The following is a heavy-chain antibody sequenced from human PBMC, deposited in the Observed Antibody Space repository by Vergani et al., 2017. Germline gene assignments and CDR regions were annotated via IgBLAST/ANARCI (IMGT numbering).Heavy chain of an antibody. J-gene: IGHJ6*02. V-gene: IGHV3-9*01. CDR1: GFTFDDYA. D-gene: IGHD3-3*01. CDR3: AKTGDYDFWSGYYSSGMDV. Sequence: EVQLVESGGGLVQPGRSLRLSCAASGFTFDDYAMHWVRQAPGKGLEWVSGISWNSGSIGYADSVKGRFTISRDNAKNSLYLQMNSLRAEDTALYYCAKTGDYDFWSGYYSSGMDVWGQGTTVTVSS. CDR2: ISWNSGSI.